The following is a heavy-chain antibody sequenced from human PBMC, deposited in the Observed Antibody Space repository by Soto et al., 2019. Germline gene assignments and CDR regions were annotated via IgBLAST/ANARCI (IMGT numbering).Heavy chain of an antibody. D-gene: IGHD3-10*01. CDR3: ARTHQRITMVRGVITSLNWFDP. CDR1: GYTFTSYD. CDR2: MNPNSGNT. J-gene: IGHJ5*02. V-gene: IGHV1-8*01. Sequence: VASVKVSCKASGYTFTSYDINWVRQATGQGFEYLGWMNPNSGNTGYVKKFQGRVTMTRDTSMSTAYMELRSLRSDDTAVYYCARTHQRITMVRGVITSLNWFDPWGQGTLVTVSS.